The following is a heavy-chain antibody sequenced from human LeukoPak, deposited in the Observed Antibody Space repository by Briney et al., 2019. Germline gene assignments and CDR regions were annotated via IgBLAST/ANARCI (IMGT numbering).Heavy chain of an antibody. D-gene: IGHD3-16*01. CDR3: ARRFSPDVRKGGFSF. V-gene: IGHV5-51*01. Sequence: GESLKISCKASGYKFTNNWIAWVRQKPGKGLEWMGIIFPGDSDTRYSPSFQGQVTISVDKSISTAFLQWSSLKASDTAIYYCARRFSPDVRKGGFSFWGQGALISVSS. J-gene: IGHJ4*02. CDR1: GYKFTNNW. CDR2: IFPGDSDT.